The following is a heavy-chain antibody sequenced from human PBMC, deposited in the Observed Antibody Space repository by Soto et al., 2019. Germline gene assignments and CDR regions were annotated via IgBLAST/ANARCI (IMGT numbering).Heavy chain of an antibody. CDR2: IYYSGST. J-gene: IGHJ4*02. V-gene: IGHV4-59*01. Sequence: QVQLQESGPGLVKPSETLSLTCTVSGGSISSYYWSWIRQPPGKGLEWIGYIYYSGSTNYNPSLKSRVTISVDTSKNQFSLKLSSVTAADTAVYYCARGRHSSTSLFDYWGQGTLVTVSS. D-gene: IGHD2-2*01. CDR3: ARGRHSSTSLFDY. CDR1: GGSISSYY.